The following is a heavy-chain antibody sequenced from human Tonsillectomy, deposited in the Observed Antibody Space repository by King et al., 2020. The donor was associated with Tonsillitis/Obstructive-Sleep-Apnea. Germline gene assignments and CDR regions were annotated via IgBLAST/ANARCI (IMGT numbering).Heavy chain of an antibody. CDR1: GGSIRGYF. D-gene: IGHD6-13*01. V-gene: IGHV4-59*01. J-gene: IGHJ4*02. Sequence: QLQLQESGPGLVKPSETLSLTCTVSGGSIRGYFWNWIRQPPGKGLEWVGYINYSGSTNYNPSLKSRVTISVDTSKNQFSLKLSSVTAADTAVYYCARDLGSWYALAFDDWGQGTLVTVSS. CDR2: INYSGST. CDR3: ARDLGSWYALAFDD.